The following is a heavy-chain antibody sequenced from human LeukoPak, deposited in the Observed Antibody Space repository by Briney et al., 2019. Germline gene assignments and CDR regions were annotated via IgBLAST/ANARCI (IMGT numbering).Heavy chain of an antibody. Sequence: GGSLRLSCAASGFTFYSYAMSWVRQAPGKGLEWVSTIRGSGAGAYYADSVKGRFTISRDSSRNTLYLQMNSLRAEVTAIYYCAKEGTFGGALYYFDYWGQGTLVTVSS. CDR1: GFTFYSYA. CDR3: AKEGTFGGALYYFDY. D-gene: IGHD3-16*01. J-gene: IGHJ4*02. CDR2: IRGSGAGA. V-gene: IGHV3-23*01.